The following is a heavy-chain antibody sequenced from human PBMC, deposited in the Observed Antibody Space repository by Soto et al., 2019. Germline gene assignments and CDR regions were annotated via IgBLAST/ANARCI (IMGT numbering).Heavy chain of an antibody. J-gene: IGHJ6*02. CDR2: IYTSGST. V-gene: IGHV4-4*07. CDR1: GGSISSYY. D-gene: IGHD6-6*01. Sequence: QVQLQESGPGLVKPSETLSLTCTVSGGSISSYYWSWIRQPAGKGLEWIGRIYTSGSTNYNPSLKSRVTMSVYTSKNQFSLKLSSVTAADTAVYYCARGLPVEYSSSSLNYYYGTDVWGQGTTVTVSS. CDR3: ARGLPVEYSSSSLNYYYGTDV.